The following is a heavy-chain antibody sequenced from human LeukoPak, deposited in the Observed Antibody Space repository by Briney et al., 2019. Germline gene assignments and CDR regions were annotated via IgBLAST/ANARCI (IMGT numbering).Heavy chain of an antibody. V-gene: IGHV4-31*03. Sequence: SETLSLTCTVSGGSISSGGYYWSWIRRHPGKGLEWVGYIYYSGSAYYNPSLKSRITISVGTSKNQFSLKLTSVTAADTAVYYCARESYGSGTFTDYWGQGTLVTVSS. CDR1: GGSISSGGYY. CDR2: IYYSGSA. J-gene: IGHJ4*02. D-gene: IGHD3-10*01. CDR3: ARESYGSGTFTDY.